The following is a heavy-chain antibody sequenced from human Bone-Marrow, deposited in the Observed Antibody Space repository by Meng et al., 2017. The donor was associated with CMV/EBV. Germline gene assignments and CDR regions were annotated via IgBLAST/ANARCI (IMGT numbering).Heavy chain of an antibody. CDR1: GYTFTGYY. CDR3: ARVRYYGSGSYYKVPLYYGMDV. J-gene: IGHJ6*02. V-gene: IGHV1-69*10. Sequence: SVKVSCKASGYTFTGYYMHWVRQAPGQGLEWMGWIIPILGIANYAQKFQGRVTITADKSTSTAYMELSSLRSEDTAVYYCARVRYYGSGSYYKVPLYYGMDVWGQGTTVTVSS. D-gene: IGHD3-10*01. CDR2: IIPILGIA.